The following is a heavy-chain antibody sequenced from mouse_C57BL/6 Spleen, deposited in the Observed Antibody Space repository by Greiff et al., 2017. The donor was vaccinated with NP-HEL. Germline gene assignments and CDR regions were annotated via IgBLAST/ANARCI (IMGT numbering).Heavy chain of an antibody. V-gene: IGHV1-52*01. CDR3: ARKGLLNYFDY. CDR2: IDPSDSET. J-gene: IGHJ2*01. Sequence: QVQLQQPGAELVRPGSSVKLSCKASGDNGTSYWMHWVKQRPIQGGEGTDNIDPSDSETHYNQKFKDKATLTVDKSSSTAYMQLSSLTSEDSAVYYCARKGLLNYFDYWGQGTTLTVSS. CDR1: GDNGTSYW.